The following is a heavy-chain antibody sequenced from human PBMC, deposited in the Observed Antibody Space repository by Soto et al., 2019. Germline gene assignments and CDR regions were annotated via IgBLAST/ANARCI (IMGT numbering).Heavy chain of an antibody. CDR1: GYTFTIYS. CDR3: ARESGHYYYYGMDV. J-gene: IGHJ6*02. CDR2: INAGNGNT. V-gene: IGHV1-3*01. D-gene: IGHD3-10*01. Sequence: GASVKVSCKASGYTFTIYSMHWVRQAPGQRLEWMGWINAGNGNTKYSQKFQGRVTITRDTSASTAYMELSSLRSEDTAVYYCARESGHYYYYGMDVWGQGTTVTVSS.